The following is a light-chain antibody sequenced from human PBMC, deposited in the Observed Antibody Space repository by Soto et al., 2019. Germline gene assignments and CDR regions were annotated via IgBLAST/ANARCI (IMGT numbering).Light chain of an antibody. CDR3: QQYGSSLHT. J-gene: IGKJ2*01. Sequence: EIVLTQSPGTLSLSPGERATLSCRASQSVSSSYLAWYQQKPGQAPRLLIYGASSRATGIPDRFSGSGSGTDFTLTNSRLEPEDFAVYYCQQYGSSLHTFGQGTKLEIK. CDR1: QSVSSSY. V-gene: IGKV3-20*01. CDR2: GAS.